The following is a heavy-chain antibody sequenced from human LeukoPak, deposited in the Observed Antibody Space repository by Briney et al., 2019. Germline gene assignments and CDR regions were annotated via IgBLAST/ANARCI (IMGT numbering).Heavy chain of an antibody. CDR2: IWYGGSNK. V-gene: IGHV3-33*06. J-gene: IGHJ6*03. D-gene: IGHD1-7*01. Sequence: PGGSLRLSCAASGFTVSSYGMHWVRQAPGKGLEWVAGIWYGGSNKYYADSVKGRFTIYRDNYKNTLYLQMNSLRAEDTAVYSCAKAGELHSNYYYYYMDVWGKGTTVTASS. CDR3: AKAGELHSNYYYYYMDV. CDR1: GFTVSSYG.